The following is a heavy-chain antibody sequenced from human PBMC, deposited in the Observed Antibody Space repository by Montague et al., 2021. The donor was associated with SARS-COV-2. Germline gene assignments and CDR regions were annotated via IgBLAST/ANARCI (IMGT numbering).Heavy chain of an antibody. CDR1: GFSLTTRGVG. CDR2: IYWDDAK. CDR3: AHKLYGINRRWFDP. J-gene: IGHJ5*02. D-gene: IGHD1-14*01. V-gene: IGHV2-5*02. Sequence: PALVKPTQTLTLTCTFSGFSLTTRGVGVGWIRQPPGKALEWLALIYWDDAKYYSPSLKSRLTITKDTSKNQVVLTMTNMDPVDTATYYCAHKLYGINRRWFDPWGQGTPVTVSS.